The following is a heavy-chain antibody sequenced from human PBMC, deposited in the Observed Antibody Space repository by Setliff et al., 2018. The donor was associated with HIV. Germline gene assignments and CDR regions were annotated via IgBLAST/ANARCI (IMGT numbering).Heavy chain of an antibody. J-gene: IGHJ6*02. CDR2: ISNTGDHT. D-gene: IGHD1-26*01. Sequence: GGSLRLSCAASGFAFSNYGMHWVRQAPGKRLEYVSAISNTGDHTYYADSVKGRFTISRDNSKNRLDLQMGSLRAEDMAVYYCAKPLTQWGVSPYHYAVDVWGQGTTVTVSS. CDR3: AKPLTQWGVSPYHYAVDV. CDR1: GFAFSNYG. V-gene: IGHV3-64*02.